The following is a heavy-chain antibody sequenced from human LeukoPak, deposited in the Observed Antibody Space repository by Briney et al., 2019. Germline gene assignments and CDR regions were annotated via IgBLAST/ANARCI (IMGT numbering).Heavy chain of an antibody. D-gene: IGHD1-26*01. V-gene: IGHV3-7*04. J-gene: IGHJ4*02. CDR2: INQDGSEK. Sequence: GGSLRLSCAASGFTFRTYWMSWVRQAPGQGLEWVANINQDGSEKNYVDSVKGRFTISRDNAKNSLFLQMNSLRTEDTAVYYCAKGYGSYAGALDYWGQGTLVTVSS. CDR1: GFTFRTYW. CDR3: AKGYGSYAGALDY.